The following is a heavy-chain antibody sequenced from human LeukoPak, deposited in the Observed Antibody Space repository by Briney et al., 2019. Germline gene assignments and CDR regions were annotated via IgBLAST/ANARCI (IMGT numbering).Heavy chain of an antibody. CDR1: GFTFSSSA. V-gene: IGHV3-23*01. Sequence: PGGSLRLSCAASGFTFSSSAMSWVRQAPGKGLEWVSAISNNGGYTYYADSVQGRFTISRDNSKSTLCLQMNSLRAEDTAVYYCAKWLGGWFLSSMYYFDYWGQGTLVTVSS. D-gene: IGHD3-10*01. J-gene: IGHJ4*02. CDR3: AKWLGGWFLSSMYYFDY. CDR2: ISNNGGYT.